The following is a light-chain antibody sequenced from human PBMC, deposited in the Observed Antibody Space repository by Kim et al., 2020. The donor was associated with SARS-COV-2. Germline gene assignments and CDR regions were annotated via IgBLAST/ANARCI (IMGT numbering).Light chain of an antibody. J-gene: IGKJ1*01. CDR3: QQYNNWPPWT. CDR2: GAS. Sequence: SPGDRATPACRASQNISSNLAWYQQKPGQAPRLLIYGASTRATGIPARFSGSGSGTEFTLTISSLQSEDFAVYYCQQYNNWPPWTFGQGTKVDIK. CDR1: QNISSN. V-gene: IGKV3-15*01.